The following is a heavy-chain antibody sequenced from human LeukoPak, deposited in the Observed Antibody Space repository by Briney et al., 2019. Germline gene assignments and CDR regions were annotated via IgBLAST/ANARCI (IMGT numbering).Heavy chain of an antibody. J-gene: IGHJ4*02. CDR2: IRYDGSIK. CDR3: AKDRAYYDFWSGSNFDY. CDR1: GFTFSSYG. V-gene: IGHV3-30*02. Sequence: GGSLRLSCAASGFTFSSYGMHWVRQAPGKGLEWVAFIRYDGSIKYYADSVKGRFTISRDNSKNTLYLQMNSLRAEDTAVYYCAKDRAYYDFWSGSNFDYWGQGTLVTVSS. D-gene: IGHD3-3*01.